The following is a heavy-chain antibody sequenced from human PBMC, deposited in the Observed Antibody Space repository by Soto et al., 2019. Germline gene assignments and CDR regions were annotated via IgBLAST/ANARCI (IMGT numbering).Heavy chain of an antibody. CDR1: GGSISSYY. CDR3: ARDLWGYCGTDCYPLDV. Sequence: PSETLSLTCTVSGGSISSYYWSWIRQPPGKGLEWIGYMYNTGSTVYNPSFKSRVTISVDTSKGQLSLRLNSVTAADTAVYYCARDLWGYCGTDCYPLDVWGQGTTVTVSS. CDR2: MYNTGST. V-gene: IGHV4-59*01. J-gene: IGHJ6*02. D-gene: IGHD2-21*02.